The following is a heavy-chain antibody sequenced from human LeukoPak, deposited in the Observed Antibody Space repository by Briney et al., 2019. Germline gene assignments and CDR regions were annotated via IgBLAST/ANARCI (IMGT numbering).Heavy chain of an antibody. J-gene: IGHJ5*02. CDR2: INSDGSST. D-gene: IGHD3-10*01. V-gene: IGHV3-74*01. Sequence: PGGSLRLSCAASGFTFSSYWMHWVRHAPGKGLVWVSRINSDGSSTSYADSVKGRFTISRDNAKNTLYLQMNSLRAEDTAVYYCARDGGSYYGSGSYYNFDWFDPRGQGTLVTVSS. CDR3: ARDGGSYYGSGSYYNFDWFDP. CDR1: GFTFSSYW.